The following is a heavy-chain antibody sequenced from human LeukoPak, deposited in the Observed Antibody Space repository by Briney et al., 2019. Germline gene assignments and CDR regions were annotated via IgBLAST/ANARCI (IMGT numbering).Heavy chain of an antibody. CDR2: IKQDGSEK. D-gene: IGHD6-6*01. J-gene: IGHJ6*03. Sequence: PGGSLRLSCAASGFTFSSYWMSWVRQAPGKGLEWVANIKQDGSEKYYVDSVKGRFTISRDNAKNSLYLQMNSLRAEDMAVYYCARGSSSSLYYYYYYMDVWGKGTTVTVSS. V-gene: IGHV3-7*01. CDR3: ARGSSSSLYYYYYYMDV. CDR1: GFTFSSYW.